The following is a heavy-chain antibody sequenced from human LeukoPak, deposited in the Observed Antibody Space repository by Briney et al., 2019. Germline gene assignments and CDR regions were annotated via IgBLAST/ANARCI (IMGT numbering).Heavy chain of an antibody. CDR2: ISAYNGNT. V-gene: IGHV1-18*01. Sequence: ASVKVSCKASGYTFTSNGISWVRQAPGQGLEWMGWISAYNGNTNYEQKLQGRVTMTTDTSTSTAYMGLRSLRSDDTAVYYCASLKNSYDSSGYLVTDAFGIWGQGTMVTVSS. J-gene: IGHJ3*02. D-gene: IGHD3-22*01. CDR1: GYTFTSNG. CDR3: ASLKNSYDSSGYLVTDAFGI.